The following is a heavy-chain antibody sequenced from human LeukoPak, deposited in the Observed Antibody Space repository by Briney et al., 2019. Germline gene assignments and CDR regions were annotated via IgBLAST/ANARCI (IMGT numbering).Heavy chain of an antibody. D-gene: IGHD3-10*01. V-gene: IGHV1-2*02. CDR1: GYTFTGYY. Sequence: ASVKVSCKASGYTFTGYYIHWVRQAPGQGLEWMGWINPNSGGTNYAQKFQGSVTMTRDTSISTAYMELSRLRSDDTAVYYCARDLMRYYYGSGSYPYYWGQGTLVTVSS. CDR3: ARDLMRYYYGSGSYPYY. J-gene: IGHJ4*02. CDR2: INPNSGGT.